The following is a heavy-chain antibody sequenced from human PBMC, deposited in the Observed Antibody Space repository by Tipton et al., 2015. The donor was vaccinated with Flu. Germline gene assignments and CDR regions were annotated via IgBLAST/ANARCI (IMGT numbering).Heavy chain of an antibody. J-gene: IGHJ5*01. CDR2: IGHTGNT. D-gene: IGHD4-11*01. V-gene: IGHV4-38-2*02. Sequence: TLSLTCTVSGYSISSDYYWGWLRQPPGKGLECIGNIGHTGNTYHNPSLKSRVTISVNTSKNQFSLKLSSVTAADTASYYCARREYSNYVSEPKNWFDSWGQGTLVTVSS. CDR3: ARREYSNYVSEPKNWFDS. CDR1: GYSISSDYY.